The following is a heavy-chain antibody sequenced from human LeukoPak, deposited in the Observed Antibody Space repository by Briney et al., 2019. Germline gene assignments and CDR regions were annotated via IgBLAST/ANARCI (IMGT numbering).Heavy chain of an antibody. CDR3: ARLSGGYA. J-gene: IGHJ5*02. CDR2: IYYSGGT. D-gene: IGHD1-26*01. V-gene: IGHV4-39*01. Sequence: SETLSLTCTVSGGSISSSSYYWGWIRQPPGKGLEWIGSIYYSGGTYYNPSLKSRVTISVDTSKNQFSLKLSSVTAADTAVYYCARLSGGYAWGQGTLVTVSS. CDR1: GGSISSSSYY.